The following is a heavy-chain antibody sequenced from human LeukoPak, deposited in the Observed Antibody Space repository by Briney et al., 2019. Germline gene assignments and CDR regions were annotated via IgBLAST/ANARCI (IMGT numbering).Heavy chain of an antibody. CDR2: LSNSGIT. Sequence: AETLSLTCTVSGGSISSYYWSWIRQPPGKGLEWIGYLSNSGITNYNPSLKSRVTISVDTSKNQFSLKLSSVTAADTAVYYCAATPASFDYWGQGTLVTVSS. CDR1: GGSISSYY. J-gene: IGHJ4*02. CDR3: AATPASFDY. V-gene: IGHV4-59*01.